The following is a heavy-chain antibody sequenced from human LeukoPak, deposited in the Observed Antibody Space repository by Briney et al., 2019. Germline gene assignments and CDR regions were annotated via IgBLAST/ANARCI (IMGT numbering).Heavy chain of an antibody. J-gene: IGHJ4*02. CDR1: GFTFSSYA. Sequence: PGGSLRLSCAASGFTFSSYAMSWVRQAPGKGLEWVSAISISGDKTFYADSVKGRVTISRDNSKNTLYLQMNSLRAEDTAIYYCAKVPTYSVYEYPPYYFDYWGQGTLVTVSS. V-gene: IGHV3-23*01. CDR3: AKVPTYSVYEYPPYYFDY. D-gene: IGHD5/OR15-5a*01. CDR2: ISISGDKT.